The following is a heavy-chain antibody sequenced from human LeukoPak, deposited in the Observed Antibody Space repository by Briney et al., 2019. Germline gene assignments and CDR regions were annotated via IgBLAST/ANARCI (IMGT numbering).Heavy chain of an antibody. V-gene: IGHV3-23*01. CDR2: ISGSGGST. Sequence: GSLRLSCAASGFTFSSYAMSWVRQAPGKGLEWVSAISGSGGSTYYADSVKGRFTISRDNSKNTLYLQMNSLRAEDTAVYYCAKSGPTYYYDSSGYYNAYYYYYMDVWGKGTTVTVSS. CDR3: AKSGPTYYYDSSGYYNAYYYYYMDV. D-gene: IGHD3-22*01. J-gene: IGHJ6*03. CDR1: GFTFSSYA.